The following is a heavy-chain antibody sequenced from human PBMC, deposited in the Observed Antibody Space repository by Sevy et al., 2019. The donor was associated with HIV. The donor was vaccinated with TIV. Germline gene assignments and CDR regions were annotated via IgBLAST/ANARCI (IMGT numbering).Heavy chain of an antibody. Sequence: GGSLRLSCAASGFTCSSYAMSWVRQAPGKGLEWVSAISGSGGSTYYADSVKGRLTISRGNSKNPLYLQMNSLRAEDTAVYYCAKDRREYYYDSSGYYYYVDYWGQGTLVTVSS. CDR2: ISGSGGST. CDR1: GFTCSSYA. V-gene: IGHV3-23*01. CDR3: AKDRREYYYDSSGYYYYVDY. D-gene: IGHD3-22*01. J-gene: IGHJ4*02.